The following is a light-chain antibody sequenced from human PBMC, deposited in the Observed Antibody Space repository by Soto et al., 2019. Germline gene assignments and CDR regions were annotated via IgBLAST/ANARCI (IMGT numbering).Light chain of an antibody. V-gene: IGKV1-12*01. CDR3: QHFKSFPIT. Sequence: DIQMTQSPSSVSASAVDRVTITFRASQDINKWLAWYQQKPGKAPKVLIYESSLLQSGVPSRFSGSGSGTDFTLTISSLQPEDFATYYCQHFKSFPITFGQGTRLEIK. J-gene: IGKJ5*01. CDR1: QDINKW. CDR2: ESS.